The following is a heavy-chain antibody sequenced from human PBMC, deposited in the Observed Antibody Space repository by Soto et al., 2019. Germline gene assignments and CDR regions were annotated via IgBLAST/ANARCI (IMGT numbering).Heavy chain of an antibody. D-gene: IGHD3-22*01. CDR3: ARELSLGYYDSSGYSRFDP. Sequence: ASVKVSCKTSGYTFTSYYMHWVRQAPGQGLEWMGIINPSGGSTSYAQKFQGRVTMTRDTSTSTVYMELSSLRSEDTAVYYCARELSLGYYDSSGYSRFDPWGQGTLVTVSS. CDR2: INPSGGST. V-gene: IGHV1-46*01. CDR1: GYTFTSYY. J-gene: IGHJ5*02.